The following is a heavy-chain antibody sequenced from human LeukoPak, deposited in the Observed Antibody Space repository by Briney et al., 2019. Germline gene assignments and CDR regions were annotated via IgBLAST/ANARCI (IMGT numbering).Heavy chain of an antibody. V-gene: IGHV3-7*03. J-gene: IGHJ4*02. D-gene: IGHD3-16*01. CDR1: GFTSSSYN. CDR2: IKQDGSEK. Sequence: GGSLRLSCAASGFTSSSYNMNRVRQTPGKGLEWVANIKQDGSEKNYVNSVKGRFIISRDNAKNSLYLQMNTLRADDTAVYYCARDGFGTGSNWGQGTLVTVSS. CDR3: ARDGFGTGSN.